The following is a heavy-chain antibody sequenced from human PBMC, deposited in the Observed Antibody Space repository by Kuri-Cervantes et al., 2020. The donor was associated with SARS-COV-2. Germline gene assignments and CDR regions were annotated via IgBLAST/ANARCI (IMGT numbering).Heavy chain of an antibody. CDR3: AREGQDPGELLRWFDP. V-gene: IGHV4-34*01. J-gene: IGHJ5*02. D-gene: IGHD3-10*01. Sequence: GSLRLSCAVYGGSFSGYYWSWIRQPPGKGLEWIGEIYHSGSTNYNPSLKSRVTISVDTSKNQFSLKLSSVTAADTAVYYCAREGQDPGELLRWFDPWGQGTLVTVSS. CDR1: GGSFSGYY. CDR2: IYHSGST.